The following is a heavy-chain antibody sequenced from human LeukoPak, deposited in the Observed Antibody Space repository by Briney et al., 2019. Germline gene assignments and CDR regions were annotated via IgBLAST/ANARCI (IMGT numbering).Heavy chain of an antibody. CDR1: GYTFIDHY. D-gene: IGHD5-18*01. CDR3: ARARSSYGYGDAFDI. V-gene: IGHV1-2*02. Sequence: ASVKVSCKASGYTFIDHYIHWLRQAPGHGLEWMGWIDPNSGGPTYAPAFQDRVTMTRDTSISTAYMELSRLRSDDTAVYYCARARSSYGYGDAFDIWGQGTMVTVSS. J-gene: IGHJ3*02. CDR2: IDPNSGGP.